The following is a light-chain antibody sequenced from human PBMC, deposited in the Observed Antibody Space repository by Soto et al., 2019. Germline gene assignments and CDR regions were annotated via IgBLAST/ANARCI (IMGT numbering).Light chain of an antibody. CDR1: SSNIGAGYD. V-gene: IGLV1-40*01. J-gene: IGLJ2*01. CDR2: GNS. Sequence: QSVLTQPPSVSGAPGQRVTISCTGSSSNIGAGYDVRWYQQLPGTAPKLLIYGNSNRPSGVPDRFSGSKSGTSASLAITGLQAEDEADYYCQSYDSSLSGCVFGGGTKVTVL. CDR3: QSYDSSLSGCV.